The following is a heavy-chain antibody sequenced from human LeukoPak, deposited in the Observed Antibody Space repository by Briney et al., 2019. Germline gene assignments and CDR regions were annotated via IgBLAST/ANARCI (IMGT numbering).Heavy chain of an antibody. J-gene: IGHJ3*02. CDR3: ARGMIYDSSGFVAFDI. V-gene: IGHV1-18*01. Sequence: ASVKVSCKASGYTFISYGISWVRRAPGQGLEWMGGISAYNGNTNYAQKFQGRVTMTTDTSTSTAYMELRSLRSDDTAVYYCARGMIYDSSGFVAFDIWGQGTMVTVSS. CDR2: ISAYNGNT. CDR1: GYTFISYG. D-gene: IGHD3-22*01.